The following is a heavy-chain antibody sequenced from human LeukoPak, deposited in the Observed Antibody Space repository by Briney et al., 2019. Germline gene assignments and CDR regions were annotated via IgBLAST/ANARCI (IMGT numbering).Heavy chain of an antibody. Sequence: AASVKVPCTASGYTFTSYDINWVRQATGQGLEWMGWMNPNSGNTGYAQKFQGRVTMTRNTSISTAYMELSSLRSEDTAVYYCARRARDTALFDPWGQGTLVTVSS. CDR1: GYTFTSYD. CDR3: ARRARDTALFDP. V-gene: IGHV1-8*01. CDR2: MNPNSGNT. J-gene: IGHJ5*02. D-gene: IGHD5-18*01.